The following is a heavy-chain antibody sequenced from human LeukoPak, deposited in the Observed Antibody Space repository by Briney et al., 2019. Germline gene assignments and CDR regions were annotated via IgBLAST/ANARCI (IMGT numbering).Heavy chain of an antibody. CDR2: INQSGST. V-gene: IGHV4-34*01. D-gene: IGHD2-2*01. CDR1: DGSLSGYY. CDR3: ARGARYCTSTSCYRTYYMDV. Sequence: PSETLSLTCAVYDGSLSGYYWSWIRQPPGRGREGAGEINQSGSTNYNPSLKSRVTISVDTSKNQFSLKLNSVTAADTAVYYCARGARYCTSTSCYRTYYMDVWGKGTTVTVSS. J-gene: IGHJ6*03.